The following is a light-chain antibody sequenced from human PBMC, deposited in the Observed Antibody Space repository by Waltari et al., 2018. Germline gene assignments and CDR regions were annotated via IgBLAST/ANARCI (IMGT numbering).Light chain of an antibody. CDR2: PSP. V-gene: IGLV2-23*01. CDR3: CSNNEGHAHV. J-gene: IGLJ1*01. Sequence: QSALTQPPSVSGTPGQSVTITCTGPLGTSNLVSCYRQLPGTAPKLILYPSPERPSGPSVPFSGSRSGNTASLTISGLQSDDEADYYCCSNNEGHAHVFGTGTRVTVL. CDR1: LGTSNL.